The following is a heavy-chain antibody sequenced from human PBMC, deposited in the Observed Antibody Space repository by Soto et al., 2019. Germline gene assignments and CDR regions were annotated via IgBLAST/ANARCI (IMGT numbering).Heavy chain of an antibody. V-gene: IGHV3-30*18. Sequence: GPLRLPCAASGFTFSSYGMRWVRQAPSKGLEWVAVISYDGSNKYYADSVKGRFTISRDNSKNTLYLQMNSLRAEDTAVYYCAKDPRPYSNSEYYFDYWGQGTLVTSPQ. CDR1: GFTFSSYG. CDR2: ISYDGSNK. D-gene: IGHD4-4*01. CDR3: AKDPRPYSNSEYYFDY. J-gene: IGHJ4*02.